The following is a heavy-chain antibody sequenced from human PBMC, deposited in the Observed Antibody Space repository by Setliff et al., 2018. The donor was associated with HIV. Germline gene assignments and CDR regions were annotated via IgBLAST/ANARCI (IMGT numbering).Heavy chain of an antibody. CDR2: INGGNGNT. J-gene: IGHJ5*02. Sequence: ASVKVSCKASEYNFTKYSMHWVRQAPGQSLEWMGWINGGNGNTKYSQKFLARVTFTRDTSASTAYMELSSLRSEDTAVYYCARDTAFSTTWTPSPWGPGTLVTVSS. V-gene: IGHV1-3*01. CDR1: EYNFTKYS. D-gene: IGHD2-2*01. CDR3: ARDTAFSTTWTPSP.